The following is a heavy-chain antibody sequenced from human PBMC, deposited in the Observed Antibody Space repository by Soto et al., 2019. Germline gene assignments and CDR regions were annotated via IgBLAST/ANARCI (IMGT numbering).Heavy chain of an antibody. D-gene: IGHD1-7*01. CDR1: GGSISSGGYY. Sequence: QVQLQESGPGLVKPSKTLSLTCTVSGGSISSGGYYWSWIRQHPGKGLEWIGYIYYSGSTYYNPSLKSRVTISVDTSKNQFSLKLSSVTAADTAVYYCARDHDGTTWFDPWGQGTLVTVSS. V-gene: IGHV4-31*03. CDR2: IYYSGST. CDR3: ARDHDGTTWFDP. J-gene: IGHJ5*02.